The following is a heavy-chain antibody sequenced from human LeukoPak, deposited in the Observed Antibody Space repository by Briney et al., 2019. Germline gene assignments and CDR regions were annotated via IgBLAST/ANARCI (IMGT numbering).Heavy chain of an antibody. D-gene: IGHD3-22*01. CDR2: IYTSGST. J-gene: IGHJ6*03. Sequence: SETLSLTCTVSGGSISSYYWSWIRQPAGKGLEWIGRIYTSGSTNYNPSLKSRVTMSVDTSKNQFSLKLSSVTAADTAVYYCARGYDSSGYYSLGNYYYMDVWGKGTTVTVSS. CDR3: ARGYDSSGYYSLGNYYYMDV. CDR1: GGSISSYY. V-gene: IGHV4-4*07.